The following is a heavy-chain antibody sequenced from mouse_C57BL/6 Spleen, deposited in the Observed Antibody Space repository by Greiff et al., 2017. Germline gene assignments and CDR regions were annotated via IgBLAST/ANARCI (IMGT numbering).Heavy chain of an antibody. CDR3: AQGFHWYFDV. J-gene: IGHJ1*03. V-gene: IGHV1-52*01. CDR1: GYTFTSYW. CDR2: IDPSDSAT. Sequence: QVQLQQPGAELVRPGSSVKLSCKASGYTFTSYWMHWVKQRPIQGLEWIGNIDPSDSATHYNQKFKDKATLTVDKSSSTAYMQLSSLTSEDSAVYYCAQGFHWYFDVWGTGTTVTVSS.